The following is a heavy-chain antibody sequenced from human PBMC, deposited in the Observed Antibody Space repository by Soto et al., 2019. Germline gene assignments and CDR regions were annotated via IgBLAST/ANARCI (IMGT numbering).Heavy chain of an antibody. V-gene: IGHV1-69*06. J-gene: IGHJ4*02. CDR2: IIPIFGTA. Sequence: ASVKVSCKASGGTFSSYAISCVRQSPLQWLEWMGGIIPIFGTANYAQKFQGRVTITADKSTSTAYMELSSLRSEDTAVYYCARAQREDYGSGSYPHYFDYWGQGTLVTVSS. CDR1: GGTFSSYA. D-gene: IGHD3-10*01. CDR3: ARAQREDYGSGSYPHYFDY.